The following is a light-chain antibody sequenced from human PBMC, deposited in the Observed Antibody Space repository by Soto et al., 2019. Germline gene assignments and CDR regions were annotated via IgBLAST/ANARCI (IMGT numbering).Light chain of an antibody. CDR3: QQYNNWPT. V-gene: IGKV3-20*01. CDR1: QSVSSSY. Sequence: EIVLTQSPGTLSLSPVERATLSGMASQSVSSSYLAWYQQKPGQAPRLLIYGASSRATGIPDRFSGSGSGTDFTLTISSLQSEDFAVYYCQQYNNWPTFGQGTKVDIK. CDR2: GAS. J-gene: IGKJ1*01.